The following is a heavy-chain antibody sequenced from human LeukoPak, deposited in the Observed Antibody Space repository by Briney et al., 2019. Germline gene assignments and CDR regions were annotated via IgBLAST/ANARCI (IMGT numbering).Heavy chain of an antibody. CDR2: INHSGST. J-gene: IGHJ5*02. Sequence: SETLSLTCAVYGGSFSGYYWSWIRQPPGKGLEWIGEINHSGSTNYNPSLQSRVTMSVDTSKNQFSLNLNSVTAADTAVYYCARGVRYCSSTGCQSWFDPWGQGALVTVSS. V-gene: IGHV4-34*01. D-gene: IGHD2-2*01. CDR3: ARGVRYCSSTGCQSWFDP. CDR1: GGSFSGYY.